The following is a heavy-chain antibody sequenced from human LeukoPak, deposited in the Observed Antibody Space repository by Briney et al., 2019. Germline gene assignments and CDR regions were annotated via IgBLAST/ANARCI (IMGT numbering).Heavy chain of an antibody. V-gene: IGHV5-51*01. J-gene: IGHJ4*02. Sequence: GESPKISCQGSGYSFTSYWIGWVRQMPGKGLEWMGIIYPGDSDTRYSPSFQGQVTISADKSISTAYLQWSSLKASDTAMYYCARVDLYYYDSSGPYDYWGQGTLVTVSS. CDR1: GYSFTSYW. CDR3: ARVDLYYYDSSGPYDY. CDR2: IYPGDSDT. D-gene: IGHD3-22*01.